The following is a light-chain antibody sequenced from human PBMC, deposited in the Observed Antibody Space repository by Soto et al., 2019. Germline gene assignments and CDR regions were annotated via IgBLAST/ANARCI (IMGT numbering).Light chain of an antibody. CDR3: QQFSSYPLT. J-gene: IGKJ4*01. Sequence: EIVLTQSPVTLSLSPGERATLSCRASQSVINNYLAWYLQKPGQAPRLLIYDASSRATGIPDRFSGGGSGTDFTLTISRLEPEDFAVYYCQQFSSYPLTFGGGTKVDIK. CDR2: DAS. CDR1: QSVINNY. V-gene: IGKV3-20*01.